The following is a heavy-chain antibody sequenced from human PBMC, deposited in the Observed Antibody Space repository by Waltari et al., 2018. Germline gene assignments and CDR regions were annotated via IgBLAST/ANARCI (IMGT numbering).Heavy chain of an antibody. J-gene: IGHJ5*02. D-gene: IGHD3-22*01. CDR2: IYHSGST. CDR3: ARSRSGYYPNWFDP. CDR1: GYSISSGYY. Sequence: QVQLQESGPGLVKPSETLSLTCAVSGYSISSGYYWGWIRQPPGKGLEWIGSIYHSGSTYYNPSLKSRVTISVDTSKNQFSLKLSSVTAADTAVYYCARSRSGYYPNWFDPWGQGTLVTVSS. V-gene: IGHV4-38-2*01.